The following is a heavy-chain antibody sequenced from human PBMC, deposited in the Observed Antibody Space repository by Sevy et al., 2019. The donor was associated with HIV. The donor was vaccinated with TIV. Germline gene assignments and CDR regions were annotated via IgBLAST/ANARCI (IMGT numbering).Heavy chain of an antibody. Sequence: EGSLRLSCAASGFTFRTDWMSWVRQAPGKELEWVANIEEDGSDKYYVDSVKGRFTISRDNARNSLYLQMNSLTAEDTAVYDCARDDHYDLWSSYCSMRYYYGMDVWGQGTTVTVSS. CDR3: ARDDHYDLWSSYCSMRYYYGMDV. CDR1: GFTFRTDW. V-gene: IGHV3-7*01. D-gene: IGHD3-3*01. CDR2: IEEDGSDK. J-gene: IGHJ6*02.